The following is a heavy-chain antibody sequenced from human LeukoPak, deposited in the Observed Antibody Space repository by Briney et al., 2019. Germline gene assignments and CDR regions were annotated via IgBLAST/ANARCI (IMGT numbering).Heavy chain of an antibody. CDR2: FDPEDGET. D-gene: IGHD3-22*01. J-gene: IGHJ5*02. CDR1: GYTFTSYG. V-gene: IGHV1-24*01. Sequence: GASVKVSCKASGYTFTSYGISWVRQAPGQGLEWMGGFDPEDGETIYAQKFQGRVTMTEDTSTDTAYMELSSLRSEDTAVYYCATWYYYDSSGYSNWFDPWGQGTLVTVSS. CDR3: ATWYYYDSSGYSNWFDP.